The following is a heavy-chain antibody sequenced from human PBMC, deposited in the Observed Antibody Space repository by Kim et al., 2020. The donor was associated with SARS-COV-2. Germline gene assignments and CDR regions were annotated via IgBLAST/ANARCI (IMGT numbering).Heavy chain of an antibody. CDR3: ARDRYYDSSGYGDYYYYCMDV. CDR1: GFTFSSYG. CDR2: ISYDGSNK. J-gene: IGHJ6*02. D-gene: IGHD3-22*01. Sequence: GGSLRLSCAASGFTFSSYGMHWVRQAPGKGLEWVAVISYDGSNKYYADSVKGRFTISRDNSKNTLYLQMNSLRAEDTAVYYCARDRYYDSSGYGDYYYYCMDVWGQGTTVTVSS. V-gene: IGHV3-33*05.